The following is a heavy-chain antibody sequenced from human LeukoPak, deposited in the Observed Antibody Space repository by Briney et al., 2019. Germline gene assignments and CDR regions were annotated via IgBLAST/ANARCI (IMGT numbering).Heavy chain of an antibody. D-gene: IGHD4-23*01. J-gene: IGHJ4*02. V-gene: IGHV3-23*01. CDR2: ISGSGGST. CDR3: AKQVKREAYFDY. Sequence: GGTLRLSCAASGFTFSSYGMSWVRQAPGKGLEWVSAISGSGGSTYYADSVKGRFTISRDNSKNTLYLQMNSLRAEDTAVYYCAKQVKREAYFDYWGQGTLVTVSS. CDR1: GFTFSSYG.